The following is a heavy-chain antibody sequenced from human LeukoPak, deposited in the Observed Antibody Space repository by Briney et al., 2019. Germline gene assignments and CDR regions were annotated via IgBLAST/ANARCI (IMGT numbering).Heavy chain of an antibody. D-gene: IGHD3-3*01. Sequence: SETLSLTCTVSGGSISSYYWSWIRQPPGKRLEWIGHIYYSGSTNYNPSLKSRVTISVDTSRNQFSLKLSSVTAADTAVYYCASRSSIWSGYQDTLYYFDSWGQGTLVTVSS. V-gene: IGHV4-59*01. CDR3: ASRSSIWSGYQDTLYYFDS. J-gene: IGHJ4*02. CDR1: GGSISSYY. CDR2: IYYSGST.